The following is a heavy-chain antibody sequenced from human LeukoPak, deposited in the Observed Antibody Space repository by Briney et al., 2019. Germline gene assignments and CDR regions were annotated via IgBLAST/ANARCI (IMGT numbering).Heavy chain of an antibody. CDR3: ARGFHHYYGSGSYPNDY. J-gene: IGHJ4*02. V-gene: IGHV4-39*07. Sequence: SETLSLTCTVSGGSLRSTYYWGWIRQPPGKGLEWMGSMYYTGTTYYNPSLKTRVTMSFDTSKNQFSLNLSSVTAADTAVYNCARGFHHYYGSGSYPNDYWGQGTLVTVSS. D-gene: IGHD3-10*01. CDR2: MYYTGTT. CDR1: GGSLRSTYY.